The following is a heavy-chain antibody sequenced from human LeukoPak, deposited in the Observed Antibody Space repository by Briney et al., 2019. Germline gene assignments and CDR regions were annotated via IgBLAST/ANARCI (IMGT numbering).Heavy chain of an antibody. CDR1: GGSISSGSYY. Sequence: PSQTLSLTCTVSGGSISSGSYYWSWIRQPAGKGLEWIGRIYTSGSTNYNPSLKSRVTISVDTSKNQFSLKLSSVTAADTAVYYCARVVVVVADGMDVWGKGTTVTVSS. D-gene: IGHD2-15*01. CDR3: ARVVVVVADGMDV. J-gene: IGHJ6*04. CDR2: IYTSGST. V-gene: IGHV4-61*02.